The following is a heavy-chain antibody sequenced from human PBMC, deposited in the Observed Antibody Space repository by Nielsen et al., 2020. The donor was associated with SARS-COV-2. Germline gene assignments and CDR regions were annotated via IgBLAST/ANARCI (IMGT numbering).Heavy chain of an antibody. Sequence: ASVVSCKASGYTFTSYYMHWVRQAPGQGLEWMGIINPSGGSTSYAQKFQGRVTMTRDTSTSTVYMELSSLRSEDTAVYYCARAGFLEWNPFDYWGQGTLVTVSS. CDR3: ARAGFLEWNPFDY. CDR1: GYTFTSYY. J-gene: IGHJ4*02. V-gene: IGHV1-46*01. CDR2: INPSGGST. D-gene: IGHD3-3*01.